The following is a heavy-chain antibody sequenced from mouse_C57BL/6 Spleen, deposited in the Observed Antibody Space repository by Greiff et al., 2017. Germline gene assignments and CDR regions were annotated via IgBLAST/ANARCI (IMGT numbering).Heavy chain of an antibody. CDR2: NYPGDGDT. CDR1: GYAFSSYW. J-gene: IGHJ2*01. D-gene: IGHD3-2*02. V-gene: IGHV1-80*01. Sequence: LQQSGASVKISCKASGYAFSSYWMNWVKQRPGKGLEWIGQNYPGDGDTNYNGKFKGKATLTADKSSSTAYMQLSSLTSEDSAVYFCATETAQASNYWGQGTTLTVSS. CDR3: ATETAQASNY.